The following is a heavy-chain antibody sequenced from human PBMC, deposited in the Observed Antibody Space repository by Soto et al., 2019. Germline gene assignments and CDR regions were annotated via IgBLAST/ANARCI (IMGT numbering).Heavy chain of an antibody. V-gene: IGHV1-69*13. CDR1: GGTFSSYA. CDR2: IIPIFGTA. Sequence: SVKVSCKACGGTFSSYAISWVRQAPGQGLEWMGGIIPIFGTANYAQKFQGRVTITAAESTSTAYMELSSLRSEDTAVYYCARTSRFKTGHLDYWGQGTVVTVSS. CDR3: ARTSRFKTGHLDY. J-gene: IGHJ4*02. D-gene: IGHD3-9*01.